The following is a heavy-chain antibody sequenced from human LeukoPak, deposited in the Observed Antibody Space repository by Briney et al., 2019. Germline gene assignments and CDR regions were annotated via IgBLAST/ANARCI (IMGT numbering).Heavy chain of an antibody. V-gene: IGHV3-30*03. D-gene: IGHD6-6*01. CDR3: ARVLAARHFDY. CDR2: ISYDGSNK. J-gene: IGHJ4*02. Sequence: GGSLRLSCAASGFTFSSYGMHWVRQAPGKGLEWVAVISYDGSNKYYADSVKGRFTISRDNSKNTMFLQMNSLRAEDTAVYYCARVLAARHFDYWGQGTLVTVSS. CDR1: GFTFSSYG.